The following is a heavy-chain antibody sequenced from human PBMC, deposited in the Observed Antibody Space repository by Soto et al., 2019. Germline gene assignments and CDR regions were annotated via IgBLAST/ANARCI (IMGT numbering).Heavy chain of an antibody. CDR2: IYSGGST. Sequence: GGSLRLSCAASVFTVSSNYMSWVRQAPGKGLEWVSVIYSGGSTYYADSVKGRFTISRDNSKNTLYLQMNSLRAEDTAVYYCARDVVVRGVIRGYFQHWGQGTLVTVSS. J-gene: IGHJ1*01. CDR3: ARDVVVRGVIRGYFQH. D-gene: IGHD3-10*01. V-gene: IGHV3-53*01. CDR1: VFTVSSNY.